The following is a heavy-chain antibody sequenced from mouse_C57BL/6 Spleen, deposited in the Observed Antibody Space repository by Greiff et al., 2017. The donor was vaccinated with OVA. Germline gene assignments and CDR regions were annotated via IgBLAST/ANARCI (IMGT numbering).Heavy chain of an antibody. CDR2: IYPRSGNT. D-gene: IGHD2-4*01. CDR3: ARLRDYEWYFDV. Sequence: VQLQQSGAELARPGASVKLSCKASGYTFTSYGISWVKQRTGQGLEWIGEIYPRSGNTYYNEKFKGKATLTADKSSSTAYMELRSLTSEDSAVYFCARLRDYEWYFDVWGTGTTVTVSS. V-gene: IGHV1-81*01. CDR1: GYTFTSYG. J-gene: IGHJ1*03.